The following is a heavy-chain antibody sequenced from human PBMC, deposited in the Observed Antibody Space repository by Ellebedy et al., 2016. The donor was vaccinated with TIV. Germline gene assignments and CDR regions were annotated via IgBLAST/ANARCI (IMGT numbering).Heavy chain of an antibody. V-gene: IGHV4-34*01. D-gene: IGHD3-16*01. CDR1: GGSFSGYY. J-gene: IGHJ5*02. CDR2: INHSGST. Sequence: SETLSLTXAVYGGSFSGYYWSWIRQPPGKGLEWIGEINHSGSTNYNPSLKSRVTISVDTSKNHFSLRLNSVTAADTAVYYCGRRNYGMAFDPWGQGTLVTVSS. CDR3: GRRNYGMAFDP.